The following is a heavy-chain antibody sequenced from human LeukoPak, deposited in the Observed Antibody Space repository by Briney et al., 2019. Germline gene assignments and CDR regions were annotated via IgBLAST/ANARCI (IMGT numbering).Heavy chain of an antibody. V-gene: IGHV5-51*01. D-gene: IGHD5-24*01. CDR1: GYSFTSYW. CDR3: ARPRRWLQSGNYYFDY. J-gene: IGHJ4*02. Sequence: GESLKTSCKGSGYSFTSYWIGWVRQMPGKGLEWMGIIYPGDSDTRYSPSFQGQVTISADKSISTAYLQWSSPKASDTAMYYCARPRRWLQSGNYYFDYWGQGTLVTVSS. CDR2: IYPGDSDT.